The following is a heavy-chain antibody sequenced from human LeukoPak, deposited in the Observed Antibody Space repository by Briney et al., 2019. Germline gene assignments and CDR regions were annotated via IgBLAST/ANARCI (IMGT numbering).Heavy chain of an antibody. D-gene: IGHD3-22*01. V-gene: IGHV4-39*07. CDR1: GGSISSIYSY. CDR2: IYYSGST. Sequence: SETLSLTCTVSGGSISSIYSYWGWIRQPPGKGLEWIGNIYYSGSTYYSPSLTSRVTVSVDTSENQFSLKLSSVTAADTAVYYCARHAYYYDSSGYYLGFYFDYWGQGTLVTVSS. CDR3: ARHAYYYDSSGYYLGFYFDY. J-gene: IGHJ4*02.